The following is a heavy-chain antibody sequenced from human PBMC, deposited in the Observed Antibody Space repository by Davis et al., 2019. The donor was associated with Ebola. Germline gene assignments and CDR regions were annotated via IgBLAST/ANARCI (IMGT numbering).Heavy chain of an antibody. J-gene: IGHJ4*02. V-gene: IGHV3-66*04. CDR2: IYSGGST. D-gene: IGHD3-22*01. Sequence: GESLKISCAASGFTVSSNYMSWVRQAPGKGLEWVSVIYSGGSTYYADSVKGRFTISRDNSKNTLYLQMNSLRAEDTAVYYCARPPYYYDSSGYSNWGQGTLVTVFS. CDR3: ARPPYYYDSSGYSN. CDR1: GFTVSSNY.